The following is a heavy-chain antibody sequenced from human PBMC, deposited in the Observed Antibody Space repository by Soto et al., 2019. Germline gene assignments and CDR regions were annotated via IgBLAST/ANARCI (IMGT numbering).Heavy chain of an antibody. D-gene: IGHD2-21*02. CDR2: INHSGTI. Sequence: QVQIQQWGAGLLKPSETLSLTCAVSGGSFSGFYWTWIRQPPGEGLEWIGEINHSGTINFNPSLRSRLTISLDSSKKHFSLKLTSLTAADAAVYYGARADRTLVTSYGLDVWGQGTTVTVSS. CDR1: GGSFSGFY. CDR3: ARADRTLVTSYGLDV. V-gene: IGHV4-34*02. J-gene: IGHJ6*02.